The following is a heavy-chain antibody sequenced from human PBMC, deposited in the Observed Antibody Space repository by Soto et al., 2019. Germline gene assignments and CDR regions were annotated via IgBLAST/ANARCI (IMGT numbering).Heavy chain of an antibody. Sequence: SETLSLTCTVSGDYISSSSYYWGWIRPPPWKGLEWFGSIYYSGSTYNNPSLRSRVSMSIDTSKDQFSLKLKSVTAADTALYFCARQRTSVVTQAYFDVWGPGXLVTVHS. V-gene: IGHV4-39*01. CDR3: ARQRTSVVTQAYFDV. CDR2: IYYSGST. J-gene: IGHJ4*02. D-gene: IGHD2-21*02. CDR1: GDYISSSSYY.